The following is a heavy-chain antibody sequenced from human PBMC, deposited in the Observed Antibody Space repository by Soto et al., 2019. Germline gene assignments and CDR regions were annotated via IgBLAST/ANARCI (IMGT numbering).Heavy chain of an antibody. CDR3: AKEPVGPDRYFDL. J-gene: IGHJ2*01. CDR1: GLTFRSYA. CDR2: ISGSGIST. V-gene: IGHV3-23*01. Sequence: DVQLLESGGGLVQPGGSLRLSCAASGLTFRSYAMSWVRQAPGKGLEWVSGISGSGISTHYADSVKGRFTVSRDNSKITLYLQMNSLRAEDTAVYNCAKEPVGPDRYFDLWGRGTLVTVSS.